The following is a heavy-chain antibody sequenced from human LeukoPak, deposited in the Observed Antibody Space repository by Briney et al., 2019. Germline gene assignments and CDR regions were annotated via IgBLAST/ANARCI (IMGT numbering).Heavy chain of an antibody. Sequence: NPGGALRLSCAASGFTLSSYWMHWVRQAPGKGLVWVSRINGDGSSTPYANSVKRRFTISRDNAKNTLYLQMHSLRADDTAVYYCARGSTSGWPDYFDYWGQGSVVTVSS. CDR1: GFTLSSYW. J-gene: IGHJ4*02. D-gene: IGHD6-19*01. CDR3: ARGSTSGWPDYFDY. CDR2: INGDGSST. V-gene: IGHV3-74*01.